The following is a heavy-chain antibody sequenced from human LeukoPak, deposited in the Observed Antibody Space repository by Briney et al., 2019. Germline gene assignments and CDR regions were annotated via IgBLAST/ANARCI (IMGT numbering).Heavy chain of an antibody. CDR1: GGSISNYY. J-gene: IGHJ3*02. V-gene: IGHV4-4*07. Sequence: PETLSLTCTVSGGSISNYYWNWIRQPAGKGLEWVGRVYASGSTRYNPSFNSRVTMSAETSKNQVSLKMTSVTAADTAVYFCARDQSGFGGHNNDAFDIWGQGTMVTVSS. D-gene: IGHD3-16*01. CDR2: VYASGST. CDR3: ARDQSGFGGHNNDAFDI.